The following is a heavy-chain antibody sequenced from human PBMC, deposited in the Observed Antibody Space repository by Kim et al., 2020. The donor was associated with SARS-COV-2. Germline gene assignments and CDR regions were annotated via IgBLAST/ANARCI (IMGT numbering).Heavy chain of an antibody. D-gene: IGHD6-13*01. CDR3: ANGIAAAQGYYYGMDV. J-gene: IGHJ6*02. CDR1: GFTFSSYA. Sequence: GGSLRLSCAASGFTFSSYAMHWVRQAPGKGLEWVAVIWYDGSNKYYADSVKGRFTISRDNSKNTLYLQMNSLRAEDTAVYCCANGIAAAQGYYYGMDVWGQGTTVTVSS. V-gene: IGHV3-33*06. CDR2: IWYDGSNK.